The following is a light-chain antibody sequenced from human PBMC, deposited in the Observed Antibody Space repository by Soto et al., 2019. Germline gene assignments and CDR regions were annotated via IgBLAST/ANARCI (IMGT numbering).Light chain of an antibody. V-gene: IGLV1-44*01. CDR2: SNN. J-gene: IGLJ3*02. CDR1: SSNIGSNT. Sequence: HSVLTQPPSASGTPGQRVTISCSGSSSNIGSNTVNWYQQLPGTAPKLLIYSNNQRPSGVPDRFSGSKSGTSASLAISGLQSEDEADYYCAAWDDSLWVFGGGTKLTVL. CDR3: AAWDDSLWV.